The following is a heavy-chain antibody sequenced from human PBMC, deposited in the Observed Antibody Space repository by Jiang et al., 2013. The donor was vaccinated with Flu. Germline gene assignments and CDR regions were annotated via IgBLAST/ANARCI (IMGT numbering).Heavy chain of an antibody. Sequence: QLVESGGGVVQPGRSLRLSCAASGFTFSSYGMHWVRQAPGKGLEWVAVIWFDGSNKYYSDSVKGRFTISRDNSKNTLYLQMNSLRAEDTAVYYCAKLTDYFDSSGNFDHWGQGTLVTVSS. V-gene: IGHV3-33*06. CDR3: AKLTDYFDSSGNFDH. J-gene: IGHJ4*02. CDR1: GFTFSSYG. CDR2: IWFDGSNK. D-gene: IGHD3-22*01.